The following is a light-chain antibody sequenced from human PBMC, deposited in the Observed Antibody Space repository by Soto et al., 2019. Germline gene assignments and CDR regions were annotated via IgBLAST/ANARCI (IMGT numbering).Light chain of an antibody. J-gene: IGLJ3*02. CDR3: AAWDDSLSGPV. CDR2: SNN. V-gene: IGLV1-47*02. CDR1: SSDIGSNY. Sequence: QSVLTQPPSASGTPGQRVTISCSGSSSDIGSNYVYWYQQLPGTAPKLLIYSNNQRPSGVPDRFSGSKSGTSASLAISGLRSEDEADYYGAAWDDSLSGPVFGGGTKLTVL.